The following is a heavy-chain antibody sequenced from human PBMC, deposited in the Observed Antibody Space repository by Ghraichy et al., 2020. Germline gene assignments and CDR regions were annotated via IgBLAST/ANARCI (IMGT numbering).Heavy chain of an antibody. CDR3: ARRGESHSAPLYYYYGMDG. CDR1: GFTFSSYG. CDR2: IWYDGSNK. J-gene: IGHJ6*02. Sequence: GGSLRLSCAASGFTFSSYGMHWVRQAPGKGLEWVAVIWYDGSNKYYADSVKGRFTISRDNSKNTLYLQMNSLRAEDTAVYYCARRGESHSAPLYYYYGMDGWGQGTTVTVSS. V-gene: IGHV3-33*01. D-gene: IGHD2-15*01.